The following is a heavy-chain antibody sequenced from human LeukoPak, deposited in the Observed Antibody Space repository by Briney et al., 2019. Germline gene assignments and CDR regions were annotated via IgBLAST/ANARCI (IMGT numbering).Heavy chain of an antibody. J-gene: IGHJ4*02. CDR3: ARGASYSSGYYHLMYYFDY. CDR2: MYYSGST. V-gene: IGHV4-59*01. CDR1: GGSISSYY. D-gene: IGHD3-22*01. Sequence: SETLSLTCTVSGGSISSYYWSWIRQPPGKGLEWIGYMYYSGSTNYNPSLKSRVTISVDTSKNQFSLKLSSVTAADTAVYYCARGASYSSGYYHLMYYFDYWGQGTLVTVSS.